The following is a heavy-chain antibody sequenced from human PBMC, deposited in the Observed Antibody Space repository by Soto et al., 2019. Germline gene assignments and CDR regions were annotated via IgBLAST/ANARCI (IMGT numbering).Heavy chain of an antibody. Sequence: QVQLVESGGGVVQPGRSLRLSCAASGFTFSSYGIHWVRQAPGKGLEWVAVISNDGRTTYYAEYVKGRFTISRDNSKKTLYMKMSSLRAEDMAVSYCTPESNDHYSTSQWAFDDWGQGSLVTVSS. J-gene: IGHJ4*02. CDR1: GFTFSSYG. D-gene: IGHD1-26*01. CDR2: ISNDGRTT. CDR3: TPESNDHYSTSQWAFDD. V-gene: IGHV3-30*03.